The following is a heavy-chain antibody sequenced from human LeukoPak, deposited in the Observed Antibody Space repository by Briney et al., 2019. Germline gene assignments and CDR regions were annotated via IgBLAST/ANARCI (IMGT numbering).Heavy chain of an antibody. J-gene: IGHJ6*02. D-gene: IGHD3-10*01. CDR3: AREVLLWFGELSAHGMDV. Sequence: PGGSLRLSCAASGFTFSSYSMNWVRQAPGKGLEWVSSISSSSSYIYYADSVKGRLTISRDNAKNSLYLQMNSLRAEDTAVYYCAREVLLWFGELSAHGMDVWGQGTTVTVSS. CDR1: GFTFSSYS. CDR2: ISSSSSYI. V-gene: IGHV3-21*01.